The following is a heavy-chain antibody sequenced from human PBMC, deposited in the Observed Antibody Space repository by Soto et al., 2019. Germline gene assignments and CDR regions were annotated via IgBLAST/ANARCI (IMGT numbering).Heavy chain of an antibody. CDR2: IIPIFRTP. V-gene: IGHV1-69*12. D-gene: IGHD1-1*01. CDR1: GDTFDTFA. J-gene: IGHJ6*02. Sequence: QVQLVQSGAEVLKPGSSVKLSCKTSGDTFDTFAISWVRQAPGQGLEWMGGIIPIFRTPDYTQKFQGRVTSTADVSTSTAYMELSRLRSEDTAVCYCAKDKGRGQLGGNYYYALDVWGQGTTVTVSS. CDR3: AKDKGRGQLGGNYYYALDV.